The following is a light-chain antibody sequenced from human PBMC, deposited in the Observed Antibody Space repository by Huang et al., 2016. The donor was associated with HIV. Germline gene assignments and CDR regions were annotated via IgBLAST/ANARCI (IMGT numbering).Light chain of an antibody. CDR1: QSISNY. Sequence: DIQMTQSPSSLSASVGDRVTITCRASQSISNYLNWYQQKPGKAPKLLIYAASSLQSGLPSRFSGSGSGTDFTLTISSLQPEDFATYYCLQSYSTPLFGPGTKEDMK. CDR3: LQSYSTPL. CDR2: AAS. V-gene: IGKV1-39*01. J-gene: IGKJ3*01.